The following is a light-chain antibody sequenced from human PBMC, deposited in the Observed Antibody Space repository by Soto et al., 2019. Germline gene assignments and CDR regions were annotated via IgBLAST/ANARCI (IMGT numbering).Light chain of an antibody. CDR2: DVN. J-gene: IGLJ1*01. Sequence: LTQPASVSGSPGQSISISCTGTSSDVGAYNFVSWYQQHPDKAPKLVIFDVNNRPSGVSNRFSGSKSGNTASLTISGLRAEDEADYYCTSYTSISTYVFGTGTRSPS. V-gene: IGLV2-14*01. CDR1: SSDVGAYNF. CDR3: TSYTSISTYV.